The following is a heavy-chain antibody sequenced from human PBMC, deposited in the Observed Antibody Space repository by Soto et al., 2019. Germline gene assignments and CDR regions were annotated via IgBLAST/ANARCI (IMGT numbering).Heavy chain of an antibody. CDR3: TTDYYYCSGRGYFDY. V-gene: IGHV3-15*07. CDR1: GFTFSNAW. Sequence: EVQLVESGGGLVKPGGSLRLSCAASGFTFSNAWMNWVRQAPGKGLEWVGRIKSKTDGGTTDYAAPVKGRFTISRDDSKNTLYLQKNSLKTEDTAVYYCTTDYYYCSGRGYFDYWGQGTLVTVSS. J-gene: IGHJ4*02. CDR2: IKSKTDGGTT. D-gene: IGHD3-10*01.